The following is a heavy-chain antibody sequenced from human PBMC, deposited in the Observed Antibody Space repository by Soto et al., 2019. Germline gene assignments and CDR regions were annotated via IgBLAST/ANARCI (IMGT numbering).Heavy chain of an antibody. D-gene: IGHD2-21*01. Sequence: PGGSLRLSCAASGFTFSSYAMHWVRQAPGKGLEWVAVISYDGSNKYYADSVKGRFTISRDNSKNTLYLQMNSLRAEDTAVYYCARVRSPFPPSYGMDVWGQGTTVTVSS. CDR2: ISYDGSNK. CDR3: ARVRSPFPPSYGMDV. CDR1: GFTFSSYA. V-gene: IGHV3-30-3*01. J-gene: IGHJ6*02.